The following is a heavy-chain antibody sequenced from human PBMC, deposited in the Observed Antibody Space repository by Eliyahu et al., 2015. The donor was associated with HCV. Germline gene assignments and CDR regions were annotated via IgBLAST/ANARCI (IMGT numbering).Heavy chain of an antibody. V-gene: IGHV1-18*01. CDR3: VRDLGSLGVLSFFDY. D-gene: IGHD3-16*02. J-gene: IGHJ4*02. Sequence: QVQLVQSGVEVKKPGASVKVSCKASGYTFTNFGVSWVRQAPGQGLEWMGWISAYNGNTNYAQKFQGRVTMTTDISTSTAYMELRNLRPDDTAVYYCVRDLGSLGVLSFFDYWGQGTLVIVSS. CDR1: GYTFTNFG. CDR2: ISAYNGNT.